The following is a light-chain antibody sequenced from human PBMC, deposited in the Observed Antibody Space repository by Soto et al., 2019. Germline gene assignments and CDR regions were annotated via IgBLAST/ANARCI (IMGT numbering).Light chain of an antibody. J-gene: IGLJ1*01. CDR3: TSYAGSNNFCV. V-gene: IGLV2-8*01. CDR1: SSDVGDYDY. Sequence: QPVLTQPPSASGSPGQSVTISCIGTSSDVGDYDYVSWYQHHPGKAPKLIIYEVSKRPSGVPDRFSGSKSGNTASLTVSGLQAEDEADYYCTSYAGSNNFCVFGTGTKVTVL. CDR2: EVS.